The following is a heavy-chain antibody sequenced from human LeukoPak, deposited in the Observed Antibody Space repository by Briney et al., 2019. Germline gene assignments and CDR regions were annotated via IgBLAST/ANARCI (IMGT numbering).Heavy chain of an antibody. CDR2: ISGSGGST. V-gene: IGHV3-23*01. D-gene: IGHD6-13*01. Sequence: PGGSLRLSCAASGFTFSSYAMSLVRQAPGKGLKWVSAISGSGGSTYYADSVKGRFTISRDNSKNTLYLQMNSLRAEDTAVYYCASSIAAAGAFDYWGQGTLVTVSS. CDR1: GFTFSSYA. CDR3: ASSIAAAGAFDY. J-gene: IGHJ4*02.